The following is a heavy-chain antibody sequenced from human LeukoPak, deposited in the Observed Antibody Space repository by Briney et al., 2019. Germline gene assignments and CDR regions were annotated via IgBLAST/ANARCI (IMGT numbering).Heavy chain of an antibody. CDR3: ARVSESEWNFDL. V-gene: IGHV3-21*01. Sequence: PGGSLRLSCVASGFTFSRYSMNWVRQAPGKGLEWVSSISSSGTYIHYADSMKGRFTLSRDNAKNSLYLQMNSLRAEDTAVYYCARVSESEWNFDLWGRGTLVTVSS. CDR1: GFTFSRYS. D-gene: IGHD1-14*01. J-gene: IGHJ2*01. CDR2: ISSSGTYI.